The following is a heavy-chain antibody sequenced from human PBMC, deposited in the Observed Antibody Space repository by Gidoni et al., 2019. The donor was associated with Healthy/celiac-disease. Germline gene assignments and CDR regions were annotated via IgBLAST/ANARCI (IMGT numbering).Heavy chain of an antibody. Sequence: EVQLVESGGGLVQPGGSLRLSCAASGFTFSSYWMSWVRQAPGKGLEWVANIKQDGSEKYYVDSVKGRFTISRDNAKNSLYLQMNSLRAEDTAVYYCATSSGGYPPPDAFDIWGQGTMVTVSS. CDR3: ATSSGGYPPPDAFDI. CDR2: IKQDGSEK. CDR1: GFTFSSYW. D-gene: IGHD3-10*01. J-gene: IGHJ3*02. V-gene: IGHV3-7*01.